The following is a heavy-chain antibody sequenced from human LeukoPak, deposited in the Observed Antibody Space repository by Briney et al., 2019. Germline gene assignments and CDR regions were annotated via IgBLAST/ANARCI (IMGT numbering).Heavy chain of an antibody. J-gene: IGHJ4*02. Sequence: PSETLSLTCGVSGGSFRGYYWTWIRQPPGKGLEWIGEISHNAGPNYNPSLKSRVTISIDTPKNQFSLKMNSVTAADTAVYCCARAPPGRPFDYWGQGTLVTVSS. CDR2: ISHNAGP. CDR3: ARAPPGRPFDY. CDR1: GGSFRGYY. D-gene: IGHD6-6*01. V-gene: IGHV4-34*01.